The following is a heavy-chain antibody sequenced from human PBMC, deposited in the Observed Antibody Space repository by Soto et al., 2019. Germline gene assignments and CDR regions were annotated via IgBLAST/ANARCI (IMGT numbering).Heavy chain of an antibody. CDR2: AAYSGGT. Sequence: SETLSLTCAVYGGSIANNNYFWGWVRQPPGKGLEWIGSAAYSGGTYKNPSLKSRVTVSVDTSKNQFSLKLTSVTAADTAVYYCAKVVVGATSHSDFDSWGQGTLVTVSS. J-gene: IGHJ4*02. D-gene: IGHD2-15*01. CDR1: GGSIANNNYF. CDR3: AKVVVGATSHSDFDS. V-gene: IGHV4-39*01.